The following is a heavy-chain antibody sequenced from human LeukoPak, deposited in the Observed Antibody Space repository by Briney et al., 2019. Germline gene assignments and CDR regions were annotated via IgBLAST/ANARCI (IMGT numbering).Heavy chain of an antibody. V-gene: IGHV1-2*02. CDR2: INPNSGGT. J-gene: IGHJ3*02. Sequence: ASVKVSCKASGYSFSDKYMHWVRQAPGQGLEWMGGINPNSGGTNYAQKFQGRVTMTTDTSMSTAYMELSRLTSDDTAVYYCARDLQNAFDIWGQGTMVTVSS. CDR3: ARDLQNAFDI. CDR1: GYSFSDKY.